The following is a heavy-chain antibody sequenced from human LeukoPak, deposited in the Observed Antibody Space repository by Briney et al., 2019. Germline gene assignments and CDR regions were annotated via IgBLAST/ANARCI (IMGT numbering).Heavy chain of an antibody. CDR1: GYSISSGYY. Sequence: PSETLSLTCTVSGYSISSGYYWGWIRQPPGKGLEWIGSIYHSGSTYYNPSLKSRVTISVDTSKNQFSLKLSSVTAADTAVYYCARDPYYYDSSGGAFDIWGQGTMVTVSS. CDR3: ARDPYYYDSSGGAFDI. CDR2: IYHSGST. J-gene: IGHJ3*02. D-gene: IGHD3-22*01. V-gene: IGHV4-38-2*02.